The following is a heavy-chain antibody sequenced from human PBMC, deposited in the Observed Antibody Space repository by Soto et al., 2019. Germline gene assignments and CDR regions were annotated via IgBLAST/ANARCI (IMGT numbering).Heavy chain of an antibody. V-gene: IGHV4-30-4*01. CDR1: GGSISSGDYY. CDR3: ARAGAAYFYYYGVDV. Sequence: TLSLTCXVSGGSISSGDYYWNWIRQPPGKGLEWIGYIYYSGSTYYNPSLKSRVTISVDTSKNQFSLKLSSVTAADTAVYFCARAGAAYFYYYGVDVWGQGPRSPSP. D-gene: IGHD6-13*01. J-gene: IGHJ6*02. CDR2: IYYSGST.